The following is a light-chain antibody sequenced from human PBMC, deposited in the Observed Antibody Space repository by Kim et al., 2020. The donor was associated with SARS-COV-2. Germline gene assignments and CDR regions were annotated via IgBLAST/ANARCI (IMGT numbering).Light chain of an antibody. Sequence: SSELTQDPSVSVALGQTVWISCQGDSLRTYFAYWYQQKPGRAPQLVICGKDKRPSGIPARFSGSGSGNTASLTITGPQAEDEADYYCASRDSSGNLFVFGSGTKVTVL. CDR1: SLRTYF. CDR2: GKD. V-gene: IGLV3-19*01. CDR3: ASRDSSGNLFV. J-gene: IGLJ1*01.